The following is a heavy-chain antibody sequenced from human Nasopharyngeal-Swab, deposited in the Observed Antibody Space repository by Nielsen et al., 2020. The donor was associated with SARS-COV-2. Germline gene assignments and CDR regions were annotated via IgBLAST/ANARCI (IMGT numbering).Heavy chain of an antibody. CDR3: AKGIAAAGSQCLDY. CDR1: GVTFSSYA. D-gene: IGHD6-13*01. J-gene: IGHJ4*02. CDR2: ISGSGGST. Sequence: GESLKIPCAASGVTFSSYAISWVRQAPGKGLEWVSAISGSGGSTYYADRVKGRFTISRHNSKNTLYLQMNSLRDEDTALYYCAKGIAAAGSQCLDYWGQGTLVTVSS. V-gene: IGHV3-23*01.